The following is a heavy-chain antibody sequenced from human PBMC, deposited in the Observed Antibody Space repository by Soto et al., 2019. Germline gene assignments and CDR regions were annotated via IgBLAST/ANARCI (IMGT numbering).Heavy chain of an antibody. Sequence: GASVKVSCKASGYTFTSYGISWVRQAPGQGLEWMGWISAYNGNTNYAQKLQGRVTMTTDTSTSTAYMELRSLRSDDTAVYYCARFYGSGSYSKYYYYGMDVWGQGNTVTVSS. J-gene: IGHJ6*02. CDR3: ARFYGSGSYSKYYYYGMDV. D-gene: IGHD3-10*01. V-gene: IGHV1-18*01. CDR2: ISAYNGNT. CDR1: GYTFTSYG.